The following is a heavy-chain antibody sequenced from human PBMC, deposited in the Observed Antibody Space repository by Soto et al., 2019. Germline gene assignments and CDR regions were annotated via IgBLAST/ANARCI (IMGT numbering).Heavy chain of an antibody. Sequence: SETLPLPCTVSAGTPSPGCDFLCCLRLQKGKGLEWIGYIYYSGSTYYNPSLKSRVTISVDTSKNQFSLKLSSVTAADTAVYYFARSSSRSYYGMDVWGQGTTVT. CDR1: AGTPSPGCDF. V-gene: IGHV4-30-4*08. D-gene: IGHD6-13*01. CDR2: IYYSGST. CDR3: ARSSSRSYYGMDV. J-gene: IGHJ6*02.